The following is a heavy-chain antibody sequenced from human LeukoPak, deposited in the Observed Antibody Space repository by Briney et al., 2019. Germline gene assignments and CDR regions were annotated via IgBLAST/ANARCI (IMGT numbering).Heavy chain of an antibody. Sequence: ASVKVSCKASGYTFTSYGIRWVRQAPGQGLEWMGWISAYNGNTNYAQKLQGRVTMTTDTSTSTAYKELRSLRSDDTAVYYCARDLPNYGGNPDYWGQGTLVTVSS. CDR3: ARDLPNYGGNPDY. CDR1: GYTFTSYG. D-gene: IGHD4-23*01. J-gene: IGHJ4*02. CDR2: ISAYNGNT. V-gene: IGHV1-18*01.